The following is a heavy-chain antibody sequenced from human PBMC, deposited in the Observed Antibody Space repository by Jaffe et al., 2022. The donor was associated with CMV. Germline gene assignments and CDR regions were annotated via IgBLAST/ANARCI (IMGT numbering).Heavy chain of an antibody. J-gene: IGHJ3*01. D-gene: IGHD3-3*02. CDR2: IYHSGST. CDR3: AGAMFGNQYNAFNV. CDR1: GGSISNSNW. Sequence: QVQLQESGPGLVKPSGTLSLTCAVSGGSISNSNWWNWVRQPPGKGLEWIAEIYHSGSTHHNPSLQSRVTISLDKSKNQFSLKLNSVTAADTAVYYCAGAMFGNQYNAFNVWGQGTLVTVSS. V-gene: IGHV4-4*02.